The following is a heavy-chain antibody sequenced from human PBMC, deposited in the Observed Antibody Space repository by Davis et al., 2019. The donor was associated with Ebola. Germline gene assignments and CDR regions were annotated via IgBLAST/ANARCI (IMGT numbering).Heavy chain of an antibody. D-gene: IGHD2-15*01. CDR3: ARGVVPVTLDGMDV. V-gene: IGHV4-59*01. CDR2: IYFSGST. J-gene: IGHJ6*02. Sequence: SETLSLTCTVSGGSISSYYWSLIRQPPGKGLEWIGYIYFSGSTNYNPSLQSRVTISVDTSKNQFSLELTSVTAADTAVYYCARGVVPVTLDGMDVWGQGTTVTVSS. CDR1: GGSISSYY.